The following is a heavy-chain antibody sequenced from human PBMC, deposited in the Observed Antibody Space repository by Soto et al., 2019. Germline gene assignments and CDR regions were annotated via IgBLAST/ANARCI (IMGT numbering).Heavy chain of an antibody. D-gene: IGHD2-8*02. CDR1: GFTFSSCA. CDR3: VKDRSDTWSSDY. V-gene: IGHV3-30*18. J-gene: IGHJ4*02. Sequence: GGSLRLCCVASGFTFSSCAMHWVRQVPGKGLEWLAVVTHDGSLYPYADSVKGRFSISRDNSRKTLYLQMNSLRPEDTAVYYCVKDRSDTWSSDYWGQGT. CDR2: VTHDGSLY.